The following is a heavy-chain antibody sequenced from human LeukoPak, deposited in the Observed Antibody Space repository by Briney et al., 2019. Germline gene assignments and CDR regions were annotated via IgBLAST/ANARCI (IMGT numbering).Heavy chain of an antibody. D-gene: IGHD5-24*01. CDR1: GGSISSYY. CDR2: IYYSGST. Sequence: SETLSLTCTVSGGSISSYYWSWIRQPPGKGLEWIGYIYYSGSTNYNPSLKSRVTISVDTSKNQFSLKLSSVTAPDTAVYYCARGRRDGYNKSLHIGDYWGQGTLVTVSS. V-gene: IGHV4-59*01. J-gene: IGHJ4*02. CDR3: ARGRRDGYNKSLHIGDY.